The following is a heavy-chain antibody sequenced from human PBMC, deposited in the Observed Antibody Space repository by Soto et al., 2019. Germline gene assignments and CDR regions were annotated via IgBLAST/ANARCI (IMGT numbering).Heavy chain of an antibody. Sequence: ASVKVSCKVSGYTLTELSMHWVRQAPGKGLEWMGGFDPEDGETIYAQKFQGRVTMTEDTSTDTAYMELSSLRSEDTAVYYCATAAILPISSSGWYFDLWGRGTLVTVSS. D-gene: IGHD6-6*01. V-gene: IGHV1-24*01. CDR3: ATAAILPISSSGWYFDL. J-gene: IGHJ2*01. CDR1: GYTLTELS. CDR2: FDPEDGET.